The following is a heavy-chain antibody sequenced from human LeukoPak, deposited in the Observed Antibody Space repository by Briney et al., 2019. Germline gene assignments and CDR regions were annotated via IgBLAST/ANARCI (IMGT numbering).Heavy chain of an antibody. J-gene: IGHJ4*02. CDR1: GGTFSSYA. V-gene: IGHV1-69*04. D-gene: IGHD6-19*01. CDR3: ARDLSSGWEIDY. Sequence: SVKVSCKASGGTFSSYAISWVRQAPGQGLEWMGRIIPILGVANYAQKFQGRVTITADKSTGTAYMELSSLRSEDTAVYYCARDLSSGWEIDYWGQGTLVTVSS. CDR2: IIPILGVA.